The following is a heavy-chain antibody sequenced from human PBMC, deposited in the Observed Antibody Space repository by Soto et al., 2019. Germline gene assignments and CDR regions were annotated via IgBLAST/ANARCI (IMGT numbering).Heavy chain of an antibody. V-gene: IGHV4-38-2*02. Sequence: SATLSLTCAVSGYSIRSGYHWGWIRQPLGKGLEWIGSIFHSGSTYHNPSLKSRVAISVDTSKNQISLKLSSVTAADTAVYYCAREWKQDYYYDGMDVWGQGTTVTVSS. CDR3: AREWKQDYYYDGMDV. J-gene: IGHJ6*02. D-gene: IGHD1-1*01. CDR1: GYSIRSGYH. CDR2: IFHSGST.